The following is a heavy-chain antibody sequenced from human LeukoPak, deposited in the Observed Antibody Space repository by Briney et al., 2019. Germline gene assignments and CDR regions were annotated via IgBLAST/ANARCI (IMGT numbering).Heavy chain of an antibody. CDR3: AKAVRIIDMAFDY. Sequence: PGGSLRLSCAASGFTFSSYAMHWVRQAPGKGLEWVAVISYDGSNKYYADSVKGRFTISRDNSKNTLYLQMNSLRAEDTAVYYCAKAVRIIDMAFDYWGQGILVTVSS. D-gene: IGHD5-24*01. CDR1: GFTFSSYA. V-gene: IGHV3-30*04. J-gene: IGHJ4*02. CDR2: ISYDGSNK.